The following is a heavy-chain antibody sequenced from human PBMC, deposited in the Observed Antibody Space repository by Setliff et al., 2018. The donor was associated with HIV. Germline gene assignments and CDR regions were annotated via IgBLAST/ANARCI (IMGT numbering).Heavy chain of an antibody. J-gene: IGHJ1*01. V-gene: IGHV4-4*08. CDR3: ARGGFTGVTTHFQH. CDR2: IYTSGDT. D-gene: IGHD4-17*01. Sequence: SETLSLTCTVSGGSISGYYWSWIRQPPGKGLEWIGYIYTSGDTNYNPSLNSRVTISAEMSKNQFSTKLSSVTAADTAVYYCARGGFTGVTTHFQHWGRGTLVTVSS. CDR1: GGSISGYY.